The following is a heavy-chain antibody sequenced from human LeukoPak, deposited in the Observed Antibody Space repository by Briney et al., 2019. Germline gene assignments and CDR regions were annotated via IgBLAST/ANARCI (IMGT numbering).Heavy chain of an antibody. CDR3: ARGSGLFDY. CDR2: ISGSGGST. D-gene: IGHD6-19*01. Sequence: GGSLRLSCAASGFTFSSYGMSWVRQAPGKGLEWVSTISGSGGSTSYADSVKGRFTISRDNSKNTLYLQMNSLKTEDTAIYYCARGSGLFDYWGQGTLVTVSS. J-gene: IGHJ4*02. V-gene: IGHV3-23*01. CDR1: GFTFSSYG.